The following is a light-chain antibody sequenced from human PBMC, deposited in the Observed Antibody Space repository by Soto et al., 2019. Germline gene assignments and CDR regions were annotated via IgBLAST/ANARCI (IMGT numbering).Light chain of an antibody. CDR3: ATWDDSLNGFYV. Sequence: QSVQTQPPSTSGTPGQVVTISCSGSTSNIGSNYVYWYQQLPGTAPKLLIYRNNQRPSGVPDRFSGSKSGPSASLAISGLRSDDEADYFCATWDDSLNGFYVFGTGTKVTVL. CDR1: TSNIGSNY. J-gene: IGLJ1*01. CDR2: RNN. V-gene: IGLV1-47*01.